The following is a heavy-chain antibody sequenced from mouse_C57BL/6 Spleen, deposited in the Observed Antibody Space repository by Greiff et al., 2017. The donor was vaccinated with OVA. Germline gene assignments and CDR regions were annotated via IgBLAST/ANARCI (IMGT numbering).Heavy chain of an antibody. CDR1: YTFTDYYM. V-gene: IGHV1-83*01. Sequence: VQLQQSGPELVKPGASVKMSCKASGYTFTDYYMHWVKQKPGKGLEWIGEIYPGSGNTYYNEKFKGKATLTADTSSSTAYMQLSSLTSEDSAVYFCARLLLRHDYWGQGTTLTVSS. CDR2: YPGSGNTY. D-gene: IGHD1-1*01. CDR3: RLLLRHDY. J-gene: IGHJ2*01.